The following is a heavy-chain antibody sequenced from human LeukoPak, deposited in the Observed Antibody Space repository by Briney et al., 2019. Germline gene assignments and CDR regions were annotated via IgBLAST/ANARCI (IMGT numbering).Heavy chain of an antibody. CDR3: AKDNAAPGHFFDY. CDR1: GFTFSNFA. V-gene: IGHV3-23*01. Sequence: GGSLRLSCAASGFTFSNFAMSWVRQAPRKGLEWVSAICGSGEYTYYADSVKGRFTISRDNSRNTLYLQMNSLGAEDTALYYCAKDNAAPGHFFDYWGQGTLVTASS. D-gene: IGHD6-25*01. J-gene: IGHJ4*02. CDR2: ICGSGEYT.